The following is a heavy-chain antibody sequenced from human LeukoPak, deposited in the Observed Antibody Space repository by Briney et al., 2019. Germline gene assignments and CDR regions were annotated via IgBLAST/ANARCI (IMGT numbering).Heavy chain of an antibody. V-gene: IGHV4-4*07. Sequence: SETLSLTCTVSGGSISSYYWSWIRQPAGKGLEWIGRIYSSGSTNYNPSFQSRVTMSLDTSKSQFSLKLSSVTAADTAVYYCAKVAVTGYNGFDPWGQGTLVTVSS. J-gene: IGHJ5*02. D-gene: IGHD2-21*02. CDR2: IYSSGST. CDR3: AKVAVTGYNGFDP. CDR1: GGSISSYY.